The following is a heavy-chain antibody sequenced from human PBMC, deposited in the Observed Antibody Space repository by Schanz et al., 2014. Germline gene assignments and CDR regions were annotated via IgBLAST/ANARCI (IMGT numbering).Heavy chain of an antibody. D-gene: IGHD3-10*01. Sequence: EVQLLESGGGLVQPGGSLRLSCTASGFNSDDYAMHWVRQAPGKGLEWVSNIPWNGAAIGYAGSVRGRFTISRDSAKNALYLQMNSLRPEDRSLYCCANAAPSGSKDMDVCGKGTTVPVS. J-gene: IGHJ6*03. V-gene: IGHV3-9*02. CDR2: IPWNGAAI. CDR3: ANAAPSGSKDMDV. CDR1: GFNSDDYA.